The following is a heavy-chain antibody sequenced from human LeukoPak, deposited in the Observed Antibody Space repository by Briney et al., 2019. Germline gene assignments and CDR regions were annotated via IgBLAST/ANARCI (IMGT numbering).Heavy chain of an antibody. CDR1: GFTFSSYA. CDR3: AKEGGSGSQIYFDL. V-gene: IGHV3-23*01. D-gene: IGHD3-10*01. Sequence: QPGGSLRLSCAASGFTFSSYAMSWVRQAPGKGLEWVSAISGSGGGTYYADSVKGRFTISRDNAKNSLYLQMNSLRAEDTALYYCAKEGGSGSQIYFDLWGRGTLVTVSS. J-gene: IGHJ2*01. CDR2: ISGSGGGT.